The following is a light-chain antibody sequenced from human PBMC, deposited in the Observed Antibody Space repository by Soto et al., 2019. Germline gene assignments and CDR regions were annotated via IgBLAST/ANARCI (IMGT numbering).Light chain of an antibody. CDR1: QSVSSSY. V-gene: IGKV3-20*01. CDR3: QQYGSSPWT. Sequence: IVLTQSPGTLSVSAGERATLSCRASQSVSSSYLAWYKQKPGQAPRLLIHGASSRATDIPDRFSGSGSGTEFTLTISRLEPEDFEVFYCQQYGSSPWTFGQGTKVDIK. J-gene: IGKJ1*01. CDR2: GAS.